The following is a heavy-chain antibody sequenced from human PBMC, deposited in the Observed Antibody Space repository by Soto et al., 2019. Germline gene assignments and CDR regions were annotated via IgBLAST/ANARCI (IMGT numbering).Heavy chain of an antibody. CDR1: GFTFSLYS. CDR3: ARDPLIGDTDYGLDV. CDR2: INNDGSST. D-gene: IGHD2-21*01. J-gene: IGHJ6*02. Sequence: GGSLRLSCAASGFTFSLYSMIWVRQAPGKGLVWVSRINNDGSSTSYADSVKGRFTISRDNAKSTLYLEMSSLRAEDTAVYYCARDPLIGDTDYGLDVWGQGTTVTVSS. V-gene: IGHV3-74*01.